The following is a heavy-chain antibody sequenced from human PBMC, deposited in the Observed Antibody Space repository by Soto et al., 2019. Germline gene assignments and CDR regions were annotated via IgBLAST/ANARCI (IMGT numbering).Heavy chain of an antibody. CDR3: ARVRGYVGRGYCSGGSCYSGY. D-gene: IGHD2-15*01. V-gene: IGHV3-21*01. J-gene: IGHJ4*02. Sequence: GGSLRLSCAASGFTFSSYSMNWVRQAPGKGLEWVSSISSSSSYIYYADSVKGRFTISRDNAKNSLYLQMNSLRAEDTAVYYCARVRGYVGRGYCSGGSCYSGYWGQGTLVTVSS. CDR2: ISSSSSYI. CDR1: GFTFSSYS.